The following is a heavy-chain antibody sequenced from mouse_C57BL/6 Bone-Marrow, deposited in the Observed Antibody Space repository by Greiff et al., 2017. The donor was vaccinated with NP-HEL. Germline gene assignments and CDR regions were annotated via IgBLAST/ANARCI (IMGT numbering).Heavy chain of an antibody. J-gene: IGHJ2*01. Sequence: VQLKESGAELARPGASVKLSCKASGYTFTSYGISWVKQRTGQGLEWIGEIYPRSGNTYYNEKFKGKATLTADKSSSTAYMELRSLTSEDSAVYFCARSPSTMVTTVDYWGQGTTLTVSS. CDR1: GYTFTSYG. V-gene: IGHV1-81*01. D-gene: IGHD2-2*01. CDR3: ARSPSTMVTTVDY. CDR2: IYPRSGNT.